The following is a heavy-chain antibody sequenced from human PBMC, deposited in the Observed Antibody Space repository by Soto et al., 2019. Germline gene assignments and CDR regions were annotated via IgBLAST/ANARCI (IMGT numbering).Heavy chain of an antibody. CDR2: IYHSGST. CDR3: ARDRIKGGYYDSSGSSYYYGMDV. Sequence: SGTLSLTCAVPGGSISSSNWWSWVRQPPGKGLEWIGEIYHSGSTNYNPSRKSRVTISVDKSKNQFSLKLSSVTAADTAVYYCARDRIKGGYYDSSGSSYYYGMDVWGQGTTVT. D-gene: IGHD3-22*01. V-gene: IGHV4-4*02. CDR1: GGSISSSNW. J-gene: IGHJ6*02.